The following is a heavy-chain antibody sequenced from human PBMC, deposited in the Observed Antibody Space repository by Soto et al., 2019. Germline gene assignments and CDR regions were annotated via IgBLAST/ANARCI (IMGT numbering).Heavy chain of an antibody. D-gene: IGHD6-19*01. CDR3: ARPYSRGSYYFDY. V-gene: IGHV3-33*01. J-gene: IGHJ4*02. CDR1: GFTFSSYG. CDR2: IWYDGSNK. Sequence: QVQLVEAGGGVVQPGRSLRLSCAASGFTFSSYGMHWVRQAPGKGLEWVAVIWYDGSNKYYADSVKGRFTISRDNSKNTLYLQMNSLRAEDTAVYYCARPYSRGSYYFDYWGQGTLVTVSS.